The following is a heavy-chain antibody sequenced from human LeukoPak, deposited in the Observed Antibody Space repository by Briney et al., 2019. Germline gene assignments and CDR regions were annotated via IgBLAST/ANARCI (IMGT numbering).Heavy chain of an antibody. CDR1: GFTFSSYA. CDR2: ISYDGSNK. Sequence: GGSLRLSCAASGFTFSSYAMHWVRQAPGKGLEWVAVISYDGSNKYYADSVKGRFTISRDNSKNTLCLQMNSLRAEDTAVYYCASSYCGGDCYSGYFDYWGQGTLVTVSS. V-gene: IGHV3-30-3*01. CDR3: ASSYCGGDCYSGYFDY. J-gene: IGHJ4*02. D-gene: IGHD2-21*02.